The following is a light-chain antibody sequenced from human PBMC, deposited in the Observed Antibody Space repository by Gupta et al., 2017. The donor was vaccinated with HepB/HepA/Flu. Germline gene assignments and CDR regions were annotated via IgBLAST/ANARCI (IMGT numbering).Light chain of an antibody. Sequence: DIVMAQSPLSLPLTPGEPSSISCRSSQSLLHSTGNNYLDWYLQKPGRSPQLLLYLGSNPASGVLDRFSSSGSGRDFTLKIIRVVAADVGVYYFRQGLQTPFTFGGGTKVEIK. CDR2: LGS. CDR1: QSLLHSTGNNY. CDR3: RQGLQTPFT. V-gene: IGKV2-28*01. J-gene: IGKJ4*01.